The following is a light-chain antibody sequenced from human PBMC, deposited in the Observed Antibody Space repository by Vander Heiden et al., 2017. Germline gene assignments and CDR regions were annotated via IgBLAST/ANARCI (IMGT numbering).Light chain of an antibody. CDR1: SSNLGSHT. J-gene: IGLJ2*01. Sequence: QSVLTQPPSASGTPGQRVTISCSGSSSNLGSHTVNWYQQLPGTAPNLLIFSNNARPSGVPDRFSGSVSGTSATLAISGLQSENEADYYCAAWDDSLNGVVFGGGTKLTVL. V-gene: IGLV1-44*01. CDR2: SNN. CDR3: AAWDDSLNGVV.